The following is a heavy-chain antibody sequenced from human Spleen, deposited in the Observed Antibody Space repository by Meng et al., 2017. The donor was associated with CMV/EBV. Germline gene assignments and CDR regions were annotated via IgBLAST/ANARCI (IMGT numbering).Heavy chain of an antibody. CDR3: ARSMGIAARWWFDP. V-gene: IGHV1-18*01. CDR2: ISAYNADT. D-gene: IGHD6-6*01. CDR1: GYTFTLYG. Sequence: KTSGYTFTLYGISWVRQAPGQGLEWMGRISAYNADTKYAQNLQGRVTMTTETSTSTVYMDLTSLKSDDTAVYYCARSMGIAARWWFDPWGQGTLVTVSS. J-gene: IGHJ5*02.